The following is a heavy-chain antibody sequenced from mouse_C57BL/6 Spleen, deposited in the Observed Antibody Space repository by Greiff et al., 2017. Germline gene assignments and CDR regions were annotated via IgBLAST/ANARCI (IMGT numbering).Heavy chain of an antibody. J-gene: IGHJ3*01. CDR3: AREVYYGSSSAWFAY. Sequence: VQLKESGPELVKPGASVKISCKASGYSFTDYNMNWVKQSNGKSLEWIGVINPNYGTPSYNQKFKGKATLTVDQSSSKAYMQLNSLSSEDSAVYYCAREVYYGSSSAWFAYWGQGTLVTVSA. CDR2: INPNYGTP. V-gene: IGHV1-39*01. D-gene: IGHD1-1*01. CDR1: GYSFTDYN.